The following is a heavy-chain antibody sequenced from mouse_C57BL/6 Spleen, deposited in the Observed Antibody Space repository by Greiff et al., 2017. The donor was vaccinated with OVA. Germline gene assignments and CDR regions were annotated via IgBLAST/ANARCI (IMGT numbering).Heavy chain of an antibody. CDR2: INPNNGGT. D-gene: IGHD3-2*02. J-gene: IGHJ2*01. CDR3: ARSSSGYHYFDY. Sequence: VQLKESGPELVKPGASVKIPCKASGYTFTDYNMDWVKQSHGKSLEWIGDINPNNGGTIYNQKFKGKATLTVDKSSSTAYMELRSLTSEDTAVYYCARSSSGYHYFDYWGQGTTLTVSS. CDR1: GYTFTDYN. V-gene: IGHV1-18*01.